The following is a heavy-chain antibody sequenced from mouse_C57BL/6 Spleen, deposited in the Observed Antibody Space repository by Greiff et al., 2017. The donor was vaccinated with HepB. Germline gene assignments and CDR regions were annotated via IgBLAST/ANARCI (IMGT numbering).Heavy chain of an antibody. CDR1: GYAFTNYL. V-gene: IGHV1-54*01. Sequence: VQLVESGAELVRPGTSVKVSCKASGYAFTNYLIEWVKQRPGQGLEWIGVINPGSGGTNYNEKFKGKATLTADKSSSTAYMQLSSLTSEDSAVYFCAISDYYGSRRDYYAMDYWGQGTSVTVSS. CDR3: AISDYYGSRRDYYAMDY. CDR2: INPGSGGT. D-gene: IGHD1-1*01. J-gene: IGHJ4*01.